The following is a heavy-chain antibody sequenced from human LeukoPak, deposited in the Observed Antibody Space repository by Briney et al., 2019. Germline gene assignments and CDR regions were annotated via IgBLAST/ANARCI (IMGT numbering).Heavy chain of an antibody. J-gene: IGHJ4*02. V-gene: IGHV4-59*08. CDR3: ARGGYRYGYGSYFDY. CDR2: VYYSGST. D-gene: IGHD5-18*01. CDR1: GGSISGYY. Sequence: SETLSLTCTVSGGSISGYYWSWIRQPPGKGLEWIGYVYYSGSTNYNPSLKSRLTISGDTSKNQFSLKLSSVTAADTAVYYCARGGYRYGYGSYFDYWGQGTLVTVSS.